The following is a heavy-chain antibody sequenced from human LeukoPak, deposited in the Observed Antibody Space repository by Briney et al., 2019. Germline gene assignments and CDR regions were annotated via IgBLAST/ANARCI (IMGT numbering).Heavy chain of an antibody. J-gene: IGHJ6*03. D-gene: IGHD6-13*01. Sequence: GRSLRLSCAASGFTFDDYAMHWVRQAPGKGLEWVSGISWNSGSIGYADSVKGRFTISRDNAKNSLYLQMNSLRAEDTALYYCAKDVLGAQQQGYYYMDVWDKGTTVTVSS. CDR1: GFTFDDYA. CDR2: ISWNSGSI. V-gene: IGHV3-9*01. CDR3: AKDVLGAQQQGYYYMDV.